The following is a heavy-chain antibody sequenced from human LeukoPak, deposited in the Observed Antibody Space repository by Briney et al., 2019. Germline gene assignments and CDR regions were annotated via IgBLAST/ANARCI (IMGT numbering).Heavy chain of an antibody. Sequence: SETLSLTCTVSGGSISSSSYYWGWIRQPPGKGLEWIGNIYYSGSTYYNPSLKSRVTISVDTSKNQFSLKLSSVTAADTAVYYCARHGDGESGSYYPLGYWGQGTLVTVSS. V-gene: IGHV4-39*01. D-gene: IGHD1-26*01. CDR2: IYYSGST. J-gene: IGHJ4*02. CDR1: GGSISSSSYY. CDR3: ARHGDGESGSYYPLGY.